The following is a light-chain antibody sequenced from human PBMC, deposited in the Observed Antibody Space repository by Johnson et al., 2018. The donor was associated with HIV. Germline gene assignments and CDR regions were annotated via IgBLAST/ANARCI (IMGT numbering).Light chain of an antibody. V-gene: IGLV1-51*02. J-gene: IGLJ1*01. CDR1: SSNIGDNY. Sequence: QSVLTQPPSVSAAPGQKVSISCSGSSSNIGDNYVSWYQQVPGTAPKLLIYEKNKRPSGIPDRFSASKSGTSATLGITGLQTGDGADYYCGTWDSSLSAAYVFGTGTKVTVL. CDR2: EKN. CDR3: GTWDSSLSAAYV.